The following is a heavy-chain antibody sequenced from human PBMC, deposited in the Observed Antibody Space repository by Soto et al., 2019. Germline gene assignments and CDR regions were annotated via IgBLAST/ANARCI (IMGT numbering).Heavy chain of an antibody. CDR2: IYDDGIT. CDR1: GGSISSYF. V-gene: IGHV4-59*03. CDR3: VSSRSAIYGDALDV. D-gene: IGHD2-2*01. J-gene: IGHJ3*01. Sequence: PSETLSLTCSVSGGSISSYFRNWLRQPPGKGLEWIGYIYDDGITDYNPSLKSRVTILLDMSKNQFSLKLSSVTAADTAVYYCVSSRSAIYGDALDVWGQGXMVTV.